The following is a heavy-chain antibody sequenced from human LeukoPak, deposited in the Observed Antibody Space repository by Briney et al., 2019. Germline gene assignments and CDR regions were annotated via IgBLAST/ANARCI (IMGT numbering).Heavy chain of an antibody. V-gene: IGHV4-31*03. CDR2: IYHSGST. D-gene: IGHD2-21*02. Sequence: SETLSLTRTVSGDSISGGGYYWSWIRQHPGKGLEWIGFIYHSGSTYFNPSLKSRLTMSVDTSRNQFSLTLSSVTAADTAVYYCARARTVVVTTIVNYYYYMDVWGKGTTVTVSS. CDR1: GDSISGGGYY. CDR3: ARARTVVVTTIVNYYYYMDV. J-gene: IGHJ6*03.